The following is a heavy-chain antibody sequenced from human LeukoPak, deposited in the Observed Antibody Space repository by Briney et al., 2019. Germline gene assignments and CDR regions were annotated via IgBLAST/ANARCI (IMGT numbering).Heavy chain of an antibody. CDR1: GGSISSGGYS. D-gene: IGHD3-9*01. J-gene: IGHJ5*02. Sequence: PSETLSLTCAVSGGSISSGGYSWSWIRQPPGKGLEWIGYIYYSGSTYYNPSLKSRVTISVDTSKNQFSLKLSSVTAADTAVYYCARGELRYFDWYHWGQGTLVTVSS. CDR3: ARGELRYFDWYH. V-gene: IGHV4-30-4*07. CDR2: IYYSGST.